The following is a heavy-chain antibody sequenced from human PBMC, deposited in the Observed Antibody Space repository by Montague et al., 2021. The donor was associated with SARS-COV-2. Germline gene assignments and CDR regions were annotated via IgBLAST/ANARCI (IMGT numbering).Heavy chain of an antibody. Sequence: PALVKPTQTLTLTCTFSGFSLSTSGMCVSWIRQPPGKALEWLARIDWDDDKYYSTSLKTRLTISKDTSKNQVVLTMTNMDPVDTATYYRARGYYDILTGYLDAFDIWGLGTMVTVSS. J-gene: IGHJ3*02. D-gene: IGHD3-9*01. CDR3: ARGYYDILTGYLDAFDI. CDR1: GFSLSTSGMC. V-gene: IGHV2-70*11. CDR2: IDWDDDK.